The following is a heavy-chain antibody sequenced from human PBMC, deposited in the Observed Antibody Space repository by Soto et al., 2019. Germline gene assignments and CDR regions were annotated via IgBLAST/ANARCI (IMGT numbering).Heavy chain of an antibody. D-gene: IGHD3-10*01. CDR3: ARDGGPLYYGMDF. J-gene: IGHJ6*02. V-gene: IGHV4-30-4*01. CDR1: GDSIKRDDYY. Sequence: QVQLQESGPGLVKPSQTLSLTCTVSGDSIKRDDYYWSWIRQPPGKGLEWIGYILYSGTTYYNPSLKSRLLISPDTSKNQFSLNLTSVTAADTAVYYCARDGGPLYYGMDFWGQGTTVTVSS. CDR2: ILYSGTT.